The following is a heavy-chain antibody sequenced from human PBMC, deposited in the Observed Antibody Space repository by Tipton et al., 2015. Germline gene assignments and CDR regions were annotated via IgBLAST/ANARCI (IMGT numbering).Heavy chain of an antibody. J-gene: IGHJ3*02. CDR2: IYDTGST. CDR1: GGSMSSGGYY. CDR3: ARGSYCSGGICFRVGALDI. D-gene: IGHD2-15*01. V-gene: IGHV4-61*08. Sequence: TLSLTCTVSGGSMSSGGYYWNWIRQPPGEGLEWIGYIYDTGSTNTDPSLKSRVTISLDASKNQFSLKLSSATAADTAVYYCARGSYCSGGICFRVGALDIWGQGTAVTVSS.